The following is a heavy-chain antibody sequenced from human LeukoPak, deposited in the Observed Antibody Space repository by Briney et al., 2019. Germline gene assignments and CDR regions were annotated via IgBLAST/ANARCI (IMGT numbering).Heavy chain of an antibody. V-gene: IGHV4-61*02. Sequence: SDPQTLTCTVSIGPINIGSDHCSRVPQPAGEGLEWIGRIYTSGSTYYNPSLESRVTISVDTSKNVFSLRLTSMTAADTAIYYCARGTLTTHFDYWGQGTLVTVSS. J-gene: IGHJ4*02. D-gene: IGHD4-17*01. CDR2: IYTSGST. CDR1: IGPINIGSDH. CDR3: ARGTLTTHFDY.